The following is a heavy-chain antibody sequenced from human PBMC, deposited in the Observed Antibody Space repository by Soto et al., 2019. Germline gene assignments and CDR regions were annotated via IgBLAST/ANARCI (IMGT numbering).Heavy chain of an antibody. V-gene: IGHV4-30-2*03. Sequence: SETLSLTCAVSGGSISSGGYAWSWIRQPPGKGLEWIGSIYYSGSTYYNPSLKSRVTISVDTSKNQFSLKLSSVTAADTAVYYCARHVAGYSSGLDYWGQGTLVTVSS. D-gene: IGHD6-19*01. J-gene: IGHJ4*02. CDR3: ARHVAGYSSGLDY. CDR1: GGSISSGGYA. CDR2: IYYSGST.